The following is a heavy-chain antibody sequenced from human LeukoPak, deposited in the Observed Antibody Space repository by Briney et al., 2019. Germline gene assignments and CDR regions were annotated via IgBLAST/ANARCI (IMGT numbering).Heavy chain of an antibody. CDR3: ARDPGGSGYSFDS. J-gene: IGHJ4*02. Sequence: GGSLRLSCAASGFTFSSYAMSWVRQAPGKGLEWVSAISGSGGSTYYADSVKGRFTISRDNSKNTLYLQMNSLRAEDTAIYYCARDPGGSGYSFDSWGQGTLVTVSS. D-gene: IGHD6-19*01. CDR2: ISGSGGST. V-gene: IGHV3-23*01. CDR1: GFTFSSYA.